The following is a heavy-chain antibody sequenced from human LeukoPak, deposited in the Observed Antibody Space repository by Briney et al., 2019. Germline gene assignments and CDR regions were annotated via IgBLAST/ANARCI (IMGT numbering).Heavy chain of an antibody. CDR1: GYKFSNHW. V-gene: IGHV5-51*01. CDR3: ARRSYGDYEDY. D-gene: IGHD4-17*01. CDR2: IYTGDSDNSDT. Sequence: GESLKISCRGSGYKFSNHWIGWVRQMPGKGLEWMGIIYTGDSDNSDTRYSPSFLGQVTISLNKSISTTYLQWSSLKASDTAMYYCARRSYGDYEDYWGQGTLVTVSS. J-gene: IGHJ4*02.